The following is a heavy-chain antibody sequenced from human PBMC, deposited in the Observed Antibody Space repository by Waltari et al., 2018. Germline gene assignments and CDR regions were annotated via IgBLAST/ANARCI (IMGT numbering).Heavy chain of an antibody. V-gene: IGHV4-39*07. CDR1: GGSITSSSYY. CDR3: ARYSKAAAGIDAFDI. CDR2: IYYSGTT. Sequence: QLQLQESGPGLVKPSETLSLICTVSGGSITSSSYYWGWIRQPPGKGLEWVGSIYYSGTTYYNPPLKSRVTISVDTSKNQFSLKLSSVTAADTAVYYCARYSKAAAGIDAFDIWGQGTMVTVSS. J-gene: IGHJ3*02. D-gene: IGHD6-13*01.